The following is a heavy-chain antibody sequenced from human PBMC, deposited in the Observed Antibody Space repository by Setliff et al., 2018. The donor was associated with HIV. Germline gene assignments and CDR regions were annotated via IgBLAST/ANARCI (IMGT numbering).Heavy chain of an antibody. CDR3: ARGNYYNLWADPFDF. Sequence: PSETLSLTCTVSGGSISSGSYYWSWIRQPAGKGLEWIGRIYTSGSTNYNPSLKSRVSISVATSKNQFFLTLTSVTAADSAVYYCARGNYYNLWADPFDFWGQGTLVTVSS. CDR1: GGSISSGSYY. J-gene: IGHJ5*01. CDR2: IYTSGST. D-gene: IGHD3-3*01. V-gene: IGHV4-61*02.